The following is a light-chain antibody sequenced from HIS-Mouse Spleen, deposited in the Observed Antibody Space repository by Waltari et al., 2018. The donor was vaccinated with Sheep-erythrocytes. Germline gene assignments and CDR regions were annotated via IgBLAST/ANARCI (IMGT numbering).Light chain of an antibody. V-gene: IGKV1-12*01. CDR3: QQDNSFPPT. J-gene: IGKJ1*01. CDR1: QGISSW. CDR2: AAS. Sequence: DIQMTQSPSSVSASVGDRVTITCRASQGISSWLGWYQQKPGKAPKLLIYAASSLQSGVPSRFSGSGSGTDFTLTISSLQAEDFATYYCQQDNSFPPTFGQGTKVEIK.